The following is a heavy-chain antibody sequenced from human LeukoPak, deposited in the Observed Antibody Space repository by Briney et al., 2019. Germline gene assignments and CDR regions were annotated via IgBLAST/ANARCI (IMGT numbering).Heavy chain of an antibody. J-gene: IGHJ4*02. Sequence: GGSLRLSCAASGFTFSNYWRGWVRQPPGKGLQWVANIKDDGTEKYYVDSVKGRFTISRDNAKNSVYLQMNSLRVEDTAVYYCARRPFGADYWGQGTLVTVSS. CDR1: GFTFSNYW. V-gene: IGHV3-7*01. CDR3: ARRPFGADY. D-gene: IGHD3-10*01. CDR2: IKDDGTEK.